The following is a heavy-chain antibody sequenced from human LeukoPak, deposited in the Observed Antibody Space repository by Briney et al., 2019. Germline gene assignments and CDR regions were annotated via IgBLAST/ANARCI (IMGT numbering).Heavy chain of an antibody. CDR2: IAYDGSKK. CDR1: GFTFSSHG. V-gene: IGHV3-33*05. Sequence: GGSLRLSCATSGFTFSSHGMHWVRQAPGKGLEWVARIAYDGSKKYYADSVKGRFTISRDNSKNTLYLQMNSLRAEDTAVYYCARDRAAADLDYWGQGTLVTVSS. CDR3: ARDRAAADLDY. D-gene: IGHD6-13*01. J-gene: IGHJ4*02.